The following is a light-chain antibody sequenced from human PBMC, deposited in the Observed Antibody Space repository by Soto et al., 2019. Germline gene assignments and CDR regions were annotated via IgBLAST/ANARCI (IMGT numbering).Light chain of an antibody. J-gene: IGLJ1*01. V-gene: IGLV2-14*01. CDR3: SSYTSSSPYV. Sequence: ALAQPASVSGSPGQSITISCTGTSSDVGGYNYVSWYQQHPGKAPKLMIYEVSNRPSGVSNRFSGSKSGNTASLTISGLQAEDEADYYCSSYTSSSPYVFGTGTKVTVL. CDR1: SSDVGGYNY. CDR2: EVS.